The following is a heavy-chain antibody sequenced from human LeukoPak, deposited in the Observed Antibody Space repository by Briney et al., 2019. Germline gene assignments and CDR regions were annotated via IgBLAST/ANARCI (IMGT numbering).Heavy chain of an antibody. CDR2: ISSSGSTI. Sequence: GGSLRLSCAASGFTFSDYYMGWIRQAPGKGLEWVSYISSSGSTIYYADSVKGRFTNSRDNSKNTLYLQMNSLRAEDTAVYYCAKPYDTSGWDAFDIWGQGTVVTVSS. D-gene: IGHD3-22*01. J-gene: IGHJ3*02. V-gene: IGHV3-11*01. CDR3: AKPYDTSGWDAFDI. CDR1: GFTFSDYY.